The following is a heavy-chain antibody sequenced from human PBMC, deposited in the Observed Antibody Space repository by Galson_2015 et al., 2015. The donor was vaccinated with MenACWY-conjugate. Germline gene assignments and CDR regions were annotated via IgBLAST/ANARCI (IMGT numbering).Heavy chain of an antibody. D-gene: IGHD1-1*01. Sequence: SLRLSCAASGFTFSKCVMSWVRQAPGKGLEWVSGIRGSGGDIDYADSVEGRFTISRDNSKNTVYLQMNSLRAEDTAVYHCAKERDVVRTTFYFDKWGRGTLVTVSS. V-gene: IGHV3-23*01. CDR2: IRGSGGDI. CDR3: AKERDVVRTTFYFDK. J-gene: IGHJ4*02. CDR1: GFTFSKCV.